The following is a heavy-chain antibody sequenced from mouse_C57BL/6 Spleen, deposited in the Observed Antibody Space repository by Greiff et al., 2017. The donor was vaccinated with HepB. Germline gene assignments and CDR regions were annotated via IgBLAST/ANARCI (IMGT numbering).Heavy chain of an antibody. D-gene: IGHD1-1*01. CDR3: TGRYYGSSYVNWYFDV. J-gene: IGHJ1*03. CDR1: GFTFSNYW. V-gene: IGHV6-3*01. CDR2: IRLKSDNYAT. Sequence: EVQVVESGGGLVQPGGSMKLSCVASGFTFSNYWMNWVRQSPEKGLEWVAQIRLKSDNYATHYAESVKGRFTISRDDSKSSVYLQMSNLRAEDTGIYYCTGRYYGSSYVNWYFDVWGTGTTVTVSS.